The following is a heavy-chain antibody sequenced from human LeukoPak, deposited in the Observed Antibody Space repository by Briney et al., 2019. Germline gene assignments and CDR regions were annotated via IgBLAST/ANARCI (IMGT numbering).Heavy chain of an antibody. J-gene: IGHJ4*02. CDR1: GFVLCSYA. CDR2: IRGSASST. Sequence: TGGYVTLSCGPSGFVLCSYAVRWVRDAPAKGLEWVSRIRGSASSTYYADSVEGWFTISRDNSKNTLHLQMNSERVKQTAVYYCVKDGGTYQLPKMYYFDYWGQGALVTVSS. D-gene: IGHD2-2*01. V-gene: IGHV3-23*01. CDR3: VKDGGTYQLPKMYYFDY.